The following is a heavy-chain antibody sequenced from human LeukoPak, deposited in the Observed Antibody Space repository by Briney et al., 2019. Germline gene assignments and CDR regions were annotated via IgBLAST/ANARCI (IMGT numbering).Heavy chain of an antibody. CDR1: GFTFSSYW. V-gene: IGHV3-7*01. J-gene: IGHJ4*02. CDR3: ARVGYDFWSGYYNPYYFDY. Sequence: GGSLRLSCAASGFTFSSYWMSWVRQAPGKGLEWVANIKQDGSEKYYVDSVKGRFTISRDNAKNSLYLQMNSLRAEDTAVYYCARVGYDFWSGYYNPYYFDYWDQGTLVTVSS. CDR2: IKQDGSEK. D-gene: IGHD3-3*01.